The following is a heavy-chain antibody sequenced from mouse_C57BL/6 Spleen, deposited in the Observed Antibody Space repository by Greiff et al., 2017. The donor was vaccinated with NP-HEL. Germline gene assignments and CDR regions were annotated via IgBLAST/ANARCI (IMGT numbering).Heavy chain of an antibody. CDR1: GYTFTDHT. CDR2: IYPRDGST. Sequence: VQLQQSDAELVKPGASVKISCKVSGYTFTDHTIHWMKQRPEQGLEWIGYIYPRDGSTKYNEKFKGKATLTADKSSSTAYMQRTSLTSEDSAVYFCARSLHNYYGSSDWYFDVWGTGTTVTVSS. D-gene: IGHD1-1*01. CDR3: ARSLHNYYGSSDWYFDV. V-gene: IGHV1-78*01. J-gene: IGHJ1*03.